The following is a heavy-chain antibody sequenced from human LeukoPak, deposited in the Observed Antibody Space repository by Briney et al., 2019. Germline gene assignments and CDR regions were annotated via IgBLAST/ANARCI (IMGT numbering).Heavy chain of an antibody. CDR2: IIPIFGTA. CDR1: GGTFSSYA. V-gene: IGHV1-69*05. J-gene: IGHJ4*02. CDR3: ARDGRYSGRFLVY. Sequence: SVKVSCKASGGTFSSYAISWVRQAPGQGLEWMGGIIPIFGTANYAQKFQGRVTMTRDMSTSTVYMELSSLRSEDTAVYYCARDGRYSGRFLVYWGQGTLVTVSS. D-gene: IGHD1-26*01.